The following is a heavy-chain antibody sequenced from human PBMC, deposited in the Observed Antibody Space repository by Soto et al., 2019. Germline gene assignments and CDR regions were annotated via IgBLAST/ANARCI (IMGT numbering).Heavy chain of an antibody. D-gene: IGHD3-10*01. CDR2: INAGNGNT. V-gene: IGHV1-3*01. J-gene: IGHJ6*02. CDR1: GYTFTSYA. CDR3: ASGAMVRGVTPYGMDV. Sequence: GASVKVSCKASGYTFTSYAMHWVRQAPGQRLEWMGWINAGNGNTKYSQKFQGRATITRDTSASTAYMELSSLRSEDTAVYYCASGAMVRGVTPYGMDVWGQGTTVTVSS.